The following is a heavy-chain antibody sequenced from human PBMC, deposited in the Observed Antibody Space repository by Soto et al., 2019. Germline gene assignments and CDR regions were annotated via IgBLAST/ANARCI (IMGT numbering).Heavy chain of an antibody. D-gene: IGHD1-1*01. Sequence: EVQLLESGGGLVQPGGSLRLSCAASGFTFSSYAMSWVRQAPGKGLEWVSGISGSGGSKYSADYVKGRFTISRDTSKNTLYLLMNSLRADDTAVYYCEKVSSINWSDAFDIWGRGTMVTVSS. CDR3: EKVSSINWSDAFDI. CDR1: GFTFSSYA. J-gene: IGHJ3*02. CDR2: ISGSGGSK. V-gene: IGHV3-23*01.